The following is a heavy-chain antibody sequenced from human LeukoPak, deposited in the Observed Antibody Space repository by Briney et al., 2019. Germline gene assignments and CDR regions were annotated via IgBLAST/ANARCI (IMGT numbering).Heavy chain of an antibody. D-gene: IGHD6-19*01. CDR3: AREGYSSGWYCDY. Sequence: SETLSLTCAVYGGSFSGYYWSWIRQPPGKGLEWIGEINHSGSTNYNPSLKSRVTISVDTSKNQFSLKLSSVTAADTAVYYCAREGYSSGWYCDYWGQGTLVTVSS. CDR1: GGSFSGYY. J-gene: IGHJ4*02. V-gene: IGHV4-34*01. CDR2: INHSGST.